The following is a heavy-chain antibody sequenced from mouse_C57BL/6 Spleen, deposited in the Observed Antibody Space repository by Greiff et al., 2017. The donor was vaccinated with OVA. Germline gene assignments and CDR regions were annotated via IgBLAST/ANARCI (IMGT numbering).Heavy chain of an antibody. D-gene: IGHD2-5*01. CDR2: ISYDGSN. CDR1: GYSITSGYY. CDR3: ARAYYSNPGDY. J-gene: IGHJ4*01. V-gene: IGHV3-6*01. Sequence: EVQLQQSGPGLVKPSQSLSLTCSVTGYSITSGYYWNWIRQFPGNKLEWMGYISYDGSNNYNPSLKNRISITRDTSKNQFFLKLNSVTTEDTATYYCARAYYSNPGDYWGQGTSVTVSA.